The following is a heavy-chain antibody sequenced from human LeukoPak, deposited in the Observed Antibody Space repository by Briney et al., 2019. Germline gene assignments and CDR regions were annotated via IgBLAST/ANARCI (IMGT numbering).Heavy chain of an antibody. CDR1: GFTFSSYW. CDR3: AKGDYGDYIGNWFDP. V-gene: IGHV3-9*01. J-gene: IGHJ5*02. Sequence: GGSLRLSCAASGFTFSSYWMSWVRQAPGKGLEWVSGISWNSGSIGYADSVKGRFTISRDNAKNSLYLQMNSLRAEDTALYYCAKGDYGDYIGNWFDPWGQGTLVTVSS. D-gene: IGHD4-17*01. CDR2: ISWNSGSI.